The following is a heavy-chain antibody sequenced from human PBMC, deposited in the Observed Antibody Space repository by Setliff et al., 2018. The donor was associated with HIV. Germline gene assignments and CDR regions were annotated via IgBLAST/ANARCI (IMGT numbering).Heavy chain of an antibody. Sequence: SETLSLTCTVSGGSASNSRYYWAWIRQPPGKGLEYIGSIHYNEKTYYNPSLKSRVTISIDTSKNQFSLNLTSVTAADTAVYYCASRVYYYDSNNFLREEGFDPWGQGTLVTVTS. CDR2: IHYNEKT. CDR1: GGSASNSRYY. D-gene: IGHD3-22*01. CDR3: ASRVYYYDSNNFLREEGFDP. J-gene: IGHJ5*02. V-gene: IGHV4-39*01.